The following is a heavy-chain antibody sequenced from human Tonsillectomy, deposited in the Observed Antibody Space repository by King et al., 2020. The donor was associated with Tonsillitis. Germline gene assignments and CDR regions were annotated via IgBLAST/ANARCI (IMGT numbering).Heavy chain of an antibody. V-gene: IGHV3-21*01. CDR2: IFRSTSYI. CDR3: ARDHILTGYSFDY. CDR1: GFTFSSYG. Sequence: VQLVESGGGLVKPGGSLRLSCAASGFTFSSYGMNWVRQAPGKGLEWVSSIFRSTSYIYYADSVKGRFTISRDNAKNSLYLQMNSLRAEDTAVYYCARDHILTGYSFDYWGQGTLVTVSS. J-gene: IGHJ4*02. D-gene: IGHD3-9*01.